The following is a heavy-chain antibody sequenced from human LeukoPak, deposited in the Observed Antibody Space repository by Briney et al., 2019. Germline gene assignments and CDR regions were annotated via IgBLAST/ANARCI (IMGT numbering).Heavy chain of an antibody. CDR3: ARDLKYYDFWSGSYYYYMDV. V-gene: IGHV4-34*01. J-gene: IGHJ6*03. D-gene: IGHD3-3*01. CDR2: INHSGST. CDR1: GGSFSGYY. Sequence: SETLSLTCAVYGGSFSGYYWSWTRQPPGKGLEWIGEINHSGSTNYNPSLKSRVTISVDTSKNQFSLKLSSVTAADTAVYYCARDLKYYDFWSGSYYYYMDVWGKGTTVTVSS.